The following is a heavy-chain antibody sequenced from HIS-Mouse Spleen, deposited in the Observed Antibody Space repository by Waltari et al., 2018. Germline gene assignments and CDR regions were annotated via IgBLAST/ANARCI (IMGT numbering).Heavy chain of an antibody. D-gene: IGHD6-13*01. CDR3: ARDLGYSSSWYYYYYYGMDV. V-gene: IGHV3-7*01. J-gene: IGHJ6*02. CDR2: IKQDGSEK. Sequence: EVQLVESGGGLVQPGGSLRLSCAASGFTFSSYWMSWVRQAPGKGLAWVANIKQDGSEKYYVDSVKGRFTISRDNAKNSLYLQMNSLRAEDTAVYYCARDLGYSSSWYYYYYYGMDVWGQGTTVTVSS. CDR1: GFTFSSYW.